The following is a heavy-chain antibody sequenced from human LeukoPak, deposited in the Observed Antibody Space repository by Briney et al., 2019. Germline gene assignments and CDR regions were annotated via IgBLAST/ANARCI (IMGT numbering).Heavy chain of an antibody. CDR1: GGSTSSYY. CDR3: ARTVNSGSYFDAFDI. D-gene: IGHD1-26*01. CDR2: IYYSGST. V-gene: IGHV4-59*01. Sequence: SETLSLTCTVSGGSTSSYYWSWIRQPPGKGLEWIGYIYYSGSTNYNPSLKSRVTISVDTSKNQFSLKLSSVTAADTAVYYCARTVNSGSYFDAFDIWGQGTMVTVSS. J-gene: IGHJ3*02.